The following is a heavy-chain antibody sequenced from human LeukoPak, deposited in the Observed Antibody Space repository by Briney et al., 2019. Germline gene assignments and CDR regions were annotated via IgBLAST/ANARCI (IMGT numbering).Heavy chain of an antibody. CDR1: GFTFSSYG. J-gene: IGHJ4*02. D-gene: IGHD2-15*01. Sequence: PGGSLRLSCAASGFTFSSYGMHWVRQAPGKGLEWVAVIWYDGSNKYYADSVKGRFTISRDNSKNTLYLQMNSLRAEDTAVYYCAREQGYCSGGSCYSYYFDYWGQGTLVTVSS. CDR2: IWYDGSNK. CDR3: AREQGYCSGGSCYSYYFDY. V-gene: IGHV3-33*01.